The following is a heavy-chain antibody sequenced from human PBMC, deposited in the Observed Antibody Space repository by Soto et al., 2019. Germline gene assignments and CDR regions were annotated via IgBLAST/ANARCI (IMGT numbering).Heavy chain of an antibody. J-gene: IGHJ4*02. D-gene: IGHD3-22*01. CDR2: IIPIFGTA. CDR1: GCTFSSYA. CDR3: ARTYYYDSSGPQEYYFDY. V-gene: IGHV1-69*13. Sequence: SVKVSCKASGCTFSSYAISWVRQAPGQGLEWMGGIIPIFGTANYAQKFQGRVTITADESTSTAYMELSSLRSEDTAVYYCARTYYYDSSGPQEYYFDYWGQGTLVTVSS.